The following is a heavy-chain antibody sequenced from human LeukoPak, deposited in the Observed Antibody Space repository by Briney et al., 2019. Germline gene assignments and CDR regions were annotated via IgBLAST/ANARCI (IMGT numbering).Heavy chain of an antibody. CDR1: GGTFSSYA. Sequence: SVKVSCKTSGGTFSSYAISWVRQAPGQGLEWMGGIIPIFNTTNYAQKFQARVTITADESTNTAYMELSSLRSEDTAVYYCATEYCTTSSCYPPFDYWGQGTLVAVSS. J-gene: IGHJ4*02. CDR3: ATEYCTTSSCYPPFDY. V-gene: IGHV1-69*01. D-gene: IGHD2-2*01. CDR2: IIPIFNTT.